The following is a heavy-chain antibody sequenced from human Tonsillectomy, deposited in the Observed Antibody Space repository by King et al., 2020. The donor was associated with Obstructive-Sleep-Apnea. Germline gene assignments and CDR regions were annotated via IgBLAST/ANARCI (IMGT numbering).Heavy chain of an antibody. D-gene: IGHD3-10*01. CDR3: AGGGGSGSTGDYYYGMDV. CDR1: GGSISSYY. Sequence: QLQESGPGLVKPSETLSLTCTVSGGSISSYYWSWIRQPPGEGLGWIGYIYYSGSTNYNPSLQSRGTISVDTSKNQFSLKLSSVTAADTAVYYCAGGGGSGSTGDYYYGMDVWGQGTTVTVSS. CDR2: IYYSGST. V-gene: IGHV4-59*01. J-gene: IGHJ6*02.